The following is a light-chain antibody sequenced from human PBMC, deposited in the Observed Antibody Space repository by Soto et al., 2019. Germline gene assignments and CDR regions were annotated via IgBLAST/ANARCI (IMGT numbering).Light chain of an antibody. Sequence: SYELTQPPSVSVAPGQTARITCGGNDIARKTVHWYQQKPGQAPVLVVYDDDERPSGIPERFSGSNSGNTATLTISRVEAGDEADYYCQVGDISSDHHVFGTGTKLTVL. V-gene: IGLV3-21*02. CDR3: QVGDISSDHHV. J-gene: IGLJ1*01. CDR1: DIARKT. CDR2: DDD.